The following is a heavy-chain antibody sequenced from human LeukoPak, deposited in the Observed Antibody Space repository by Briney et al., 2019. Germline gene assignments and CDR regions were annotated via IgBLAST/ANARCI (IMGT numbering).Heavy chain of an antibody. J-gene: IGHJ4*02. CDR3: AKVLPGPFHY. Sequence: GGSLRLSCAASGFILSSYAMHWVRQAPGKGLEWVAFTQHDGDDRYYADSVKGRFTISRDNSKNTLYLQMNSLRAEDTAVYYCAKVLPGPFHYWGQGTLVTVSS. V-gene: IGHV3-30*02. CDR1: GFILSSYA. D-gene: IGHD1-1*01. CDR2: TQHDGDDR.